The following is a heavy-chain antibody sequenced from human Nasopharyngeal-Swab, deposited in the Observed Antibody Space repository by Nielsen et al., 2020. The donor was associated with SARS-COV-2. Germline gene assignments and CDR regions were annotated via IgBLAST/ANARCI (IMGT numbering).Heavy chain of an antibody. CDR3: ARDRIVVVPAAIPHAESYYYGMDV. CDR1: GYTFTSYG. D-gene: IGHD2-2*01. CDR2: ISAYNGNT. Sequence: SVKVSCKASGYTFTSYGISWVRQAPGQGLEWMGWISAYNGNTNYAQKLQGRVTMTTDTSTSTAYMELRSLRSDDTAVYYCARDRIVVVPAAIPHAESYYYGMDVWGQGTTVTVSS. J-gene: IGHJ6*02. V-gene: IGHV1-18*01.